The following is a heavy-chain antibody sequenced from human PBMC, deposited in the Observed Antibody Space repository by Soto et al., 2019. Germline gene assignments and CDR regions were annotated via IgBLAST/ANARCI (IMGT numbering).Heavy chain of an antibody. J-gene: IGHJ4*02. CDR2: INHSGST. D-gene: IGHD2-8*02. CDR3: ARDKITGLFDY. CDR1: GGSFSGYY. Sequence: QVQLQQWGAGLLKPSETLSLTCAVYGGSFSGYYWTWIRQPPGTGLEWIGEINHSGSTNYNPSLKSRVTISVETSKNQFSLKLTSVTAADTAVYYCARDKITGLFDYWGPGTLVTVTS. V-gene: IGHV4-34*01.